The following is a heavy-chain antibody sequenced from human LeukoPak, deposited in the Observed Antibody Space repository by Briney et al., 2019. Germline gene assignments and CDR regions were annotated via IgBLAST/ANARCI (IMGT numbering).Heavy chain of an antibody. Sequence: PGGSLRLSCAASEFHFSSYTMHWVRQAPGKGLEWVALISYDGSNQYYADSVKGRFTISRGNSKNTLYLQMNSLRAEDTAVYYCARAEGDPPHYYYYVRDVGGKGPTVTVPS. CDR3: ARAEGDPPHYYYYVRDV. V-gene: IGHV3-30-3*01. J-gene: IGHJ6*04. CDR1: EFHFSSYT. CDR2: ISYDGSNQ. D-gene: IGHD3-16*01.